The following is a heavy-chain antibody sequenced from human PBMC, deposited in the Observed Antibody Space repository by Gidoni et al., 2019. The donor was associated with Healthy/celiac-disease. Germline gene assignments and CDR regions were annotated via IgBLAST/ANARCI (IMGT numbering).Heavy chain of an antibody. CDR3: ARHNGVDFWSGCFDY. V-gene: IGHV4-39*01. J-gene: IGHJ4*02. CDR2: IYYSGST. CDR1: GGSISSSSYY. Sequence: QLQLQESGPGLVKPSETLSLTCTVSGGSISSSSYYWGWIRQPPGKGLEWIGSIYYSGSTYYNPSLKSRVTISVDTSKNQFSLKLSSVTAADTAVYYCARHNGVDFWSGCFDYWGQGTLVTVSS. D-gene: IGHD3-3*01.